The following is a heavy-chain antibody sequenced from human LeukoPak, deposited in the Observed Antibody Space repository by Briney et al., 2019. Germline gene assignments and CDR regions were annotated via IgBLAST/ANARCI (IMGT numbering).Heavy chain of an antibody. Sequence: GGSLRLSCAASGFTFSSYGMHWVRQAPGKGLEWVAFIRYDGSNKYYADSVKGRFTISRDNSKNTLYLQMNSLRAEDTAVYYCAKDLGIAASRAFDIWGQGTMVTVSS. V-gene: IGHV3-30*02. J-gene: IGHJ3*02. CDR3: AKDLGIAASRAFDI. D-gene: IGHD6-25*01. CDR1: GFTFSSYG. CDR2: IRYDGSNK.